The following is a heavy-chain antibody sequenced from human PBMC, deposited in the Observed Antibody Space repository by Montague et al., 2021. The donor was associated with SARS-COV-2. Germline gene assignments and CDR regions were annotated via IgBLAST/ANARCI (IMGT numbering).Heavy chain of an antibody. D-gene: IGHD2-15*01. Sequence: NPSLKSRVTISVDTSKNQFSLKLSSVTAADTAVYYCARERRYCSGGSCYSGWFDHWVKGTLVIV. J-gene: IGHJ5*02. CDR3: ARERRYCSGGSCYSGWFDH. V-gene: IGHV4-30-2*04.